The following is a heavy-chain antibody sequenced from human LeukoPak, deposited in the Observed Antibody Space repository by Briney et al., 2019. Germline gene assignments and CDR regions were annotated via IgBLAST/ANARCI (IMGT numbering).Heavy chain of an antibody. CDR2: ISYDGSNK. D-gene: IGHD5-12*01. Sequence: GGSLRLSCAASGFTFSSYAMHWVRQAPGKGLEWVAVISYDGSNKYYADSVKGRFTISRDSSKNTLYLQMNSLRAEDTAVYYCARGRLLLDYWGQGTLVTVSS. CDR1: GFTFSSYA. CDR3: ARGRLLLDY. J-gene: IGHJ4*02. V-gene: IGHV3-30-3*01.